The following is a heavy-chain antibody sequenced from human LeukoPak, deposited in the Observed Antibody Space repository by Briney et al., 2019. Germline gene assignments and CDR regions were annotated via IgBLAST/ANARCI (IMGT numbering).Heavy chain of an antibody. Sequence: PGGSLRLSCAASGFTFSSYAIHWVRQAPGEGLEWVAVISYDGSNKYYADSVKGRFTISRDNSKNTLYLQMNSLRAEDTAVYYCARVPHYSGLDVWGQGTTVTVSS. CDR2: ISYDGSNK. CDR3: ARVPHYSGLDV. J-gene: IGHJ6*02. CDR1: GFTFSSYA. V-gene: IGHV3-30-3*01. D-gene: IGHD3-10*01.